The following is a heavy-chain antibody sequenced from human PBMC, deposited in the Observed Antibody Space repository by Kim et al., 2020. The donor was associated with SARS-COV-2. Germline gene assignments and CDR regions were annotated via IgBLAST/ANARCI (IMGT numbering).Heavy chain of an antibody. CDR2: IIPIFGTA. V-gene: IGHV1-69*13. J-gene: IGHJ4*02. D-gene: IGHD7-27*01. CDR3: ARDGDKLTGEGIDY. CDR1: GGTFSSYA. Sequence: SVKVSCKASGGTFSSYAISWVRQAPGQGLEWMGGIIPIFGTANYAQKFQGIVTITADESTSTAYMELSSLRSEDTAVYYCARDGDKLTGEGIDYWGQGTLVTVSS.